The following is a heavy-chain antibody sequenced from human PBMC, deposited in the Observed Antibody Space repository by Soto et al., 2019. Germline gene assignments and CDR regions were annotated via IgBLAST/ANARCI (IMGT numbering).Heavy chain of an antibody. V-gene: IGHV4-61*01. J-gene: IGHJ6*02. CDR3: ARVQYDLRGGSYYYAKQV. CDR2: IYYTGST. CDR1: GGSVRRESHY. D-gene: IGHD3-3*01. Sequence: SAILSLTYSVCGGSVRRESHYWSWIRQTPWKGLEWIGYIYYTGSTNYNHSLKGRVTMSVDTARDKVSLRMRSVTRADTAGYYCARVQYDLRGGSYYYAKQVWAQGTKVT.